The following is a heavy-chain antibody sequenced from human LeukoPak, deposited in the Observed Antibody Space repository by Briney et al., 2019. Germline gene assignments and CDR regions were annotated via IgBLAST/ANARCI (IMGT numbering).Heavy chain of an antibody. CDR2: IYSSGNT. J-gene: IGHJ4*02. CDR1: SGSITSYY. V-gene: IGHV4-4*07. Sequence: SETLSLTCTVSSGSITSYYWNWIRQPAGKGLEWFGRIYSSGNTDYNPSLKSRVTMSVDTSKNQFSLNLSSVTAADSAVYYCARARGRLLLVDYWGQGPLVTVSS. D-gene: IGHD2-15*01. CDR3: ARARGRLLLVDY.